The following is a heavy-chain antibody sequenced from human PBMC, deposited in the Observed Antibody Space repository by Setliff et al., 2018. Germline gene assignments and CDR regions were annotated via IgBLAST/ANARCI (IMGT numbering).Heavy chain of an antibody. CDR2: INHSGST. CDR1: GGSFSDYY. D-gene: IGHD5-12*01. CDR3: ARDQWVRSPPLYFSYSMDV. V-gene: IGHV4-34*01. J-gene: IGHJ6*02. Sequence: SETLSLTCTVYGGSFSDYYWGWIRQPPGKGLEWIAEINHSGSTNYNPSLKSRVTISVDTSRNQFSLKLSSVTAADTAVYYCARDQWVRSPPLYFSYSMDVWGQGTTVTVSS.